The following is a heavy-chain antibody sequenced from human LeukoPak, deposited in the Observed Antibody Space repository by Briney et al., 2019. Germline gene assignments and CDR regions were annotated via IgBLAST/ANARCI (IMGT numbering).Heavy chain of an antibody. D-gene: IGHD2-15*01. CDR1: GGSFSNYY. CDR2: INHSGST. Sequence: SETPSLTCAVYGGSFSNYYWSWIRQPPGKGLEWIGEINHSGSTNYNPSLKSRVTISVDTSKKQFSLKLSSVTAADTAVYYCARPYCSAGNCYSNFDSWGQGTLVTVSS. J-gene: IGHJ4*02. CDR3: ARPYCSAGNCYSNFDS. V-gene: IGHV4-34*01.